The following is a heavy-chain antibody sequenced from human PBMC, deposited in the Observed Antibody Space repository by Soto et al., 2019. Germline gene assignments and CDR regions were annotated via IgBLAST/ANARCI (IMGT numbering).Heavy chain of an antibody. CDR2: TRNKANSYTT. V-gene: IGHV3-72*01. D-gene: IGHD1-26*01. CDR3: ARANGAGPLHY. Sequence: EVQLVESGGGLVQPGGSLRLSCAASGFTFSDHYMDWVRQAPGKGLEWVGRTRNKANSYTTEYAASVKGRFTISRDDSKNSLYLKMNSLKTEDTAVYYCARANGAGPLHYWGQGTLVTVSS. CDR1: GFTFSDHY. J-gene: IGHJ4*02.